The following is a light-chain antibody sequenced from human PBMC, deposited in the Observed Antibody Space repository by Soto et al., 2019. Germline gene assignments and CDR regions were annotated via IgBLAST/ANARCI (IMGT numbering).Light chain of an antibody. V-gene: IGLV2-14*01. Sequence: QSALTQPASVSGSPGQSITISCTGTSSDVGGYNYVSWYQQHPGKAPKLMIYEVSNRPSGVSNRFSGSKSGNTASLTISGLQAEDEADYYCSSYTGSSTPYVFGTRTKVTVL. J-gene: IGLJ1*01. CDR2: EVS. CDR3: SSYTGSSTPYV. CDR1: SSDVGGYNY.